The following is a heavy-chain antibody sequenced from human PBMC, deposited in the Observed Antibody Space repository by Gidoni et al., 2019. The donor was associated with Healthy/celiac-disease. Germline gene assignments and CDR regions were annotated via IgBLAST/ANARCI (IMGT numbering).Heavy chain of an antibody. D-gene: IGHD2-15*01. Sequence: QVQLQESGPGLVKPSQTLSLTCTVSGGSISSGGYYWSWIRQHPGKGLEWIGYIYYSGSTYYNPSLKSRVTISVDTSKNQFSLKLSSVTAADTAVYYCARSGNGYCSGGSCYHKKGYYYYMDVWGKGTTVTVSS. CDR3: ARSGNGYCSGGSCYHKKGYYYYMDV. J-gene: IGHJ6*03. CDR1: GGSISSGGYY. V-gene: IGHV4-31*03. CDR2: IYYSGST.